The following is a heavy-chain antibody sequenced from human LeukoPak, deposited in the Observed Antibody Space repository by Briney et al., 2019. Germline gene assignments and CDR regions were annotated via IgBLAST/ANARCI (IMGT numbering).Heavy chain of an antibody. J-gene: IGHJ5*02. CDR2: INHSGST. V-gene: IGHV4-34*01. Sequence: SETLSLTCAVYGGSFSGYYWSWIRQPPGKGLEWIGEINHSGSTNYNPSLKSRVTISVGTSKNQFSLKLSSVTAADTAVYYCASSGAGNWFDPWGQGTLVTVSS. D-gene: IGHD3-10*01. CDR1: GGSFSGYY. CDR3: ASSGAGNWFDP.